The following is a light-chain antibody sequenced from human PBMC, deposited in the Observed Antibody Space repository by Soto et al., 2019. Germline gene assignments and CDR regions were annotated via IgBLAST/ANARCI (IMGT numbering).Light chain of an antibody. Sequence: QLVLTQPASVSGSPGQSVTITCTGTSSDVGGYNYVSWYQQHPGKAPKVMIYEVTNRPSGVSNRFTGSKSGNTASLTISGLQAEDEADYYCSSYADSNLIFGEGTKLTVL. CDR3: SSYADSNLI. J-gene: IGLJ2*01. CDR2: EVT. V-gene: IGLV2-14*01. CDR1: SSDVGGYNY.